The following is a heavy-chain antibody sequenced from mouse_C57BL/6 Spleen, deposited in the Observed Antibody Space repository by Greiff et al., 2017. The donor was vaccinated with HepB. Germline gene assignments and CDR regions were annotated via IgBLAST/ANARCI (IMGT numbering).Heavy chain of an antibody. Sequence: EVQLQESGPELVKPGASVKIPCKASGYTFTDYNMDWVKQSHGKSLEWIGDINPNNGGTIYNQKFKGKATLTVDKSSSTAYMELRSLTSEDTAVYYCARTLASWFAYWGQGTLVTVSA. V-gene: IGHV1-18*01. CDR1: GYTFTDYN. CDR3: ARTLASWFAY. CDR2: INPNNGGT. J-gene: IGHJ3*01.